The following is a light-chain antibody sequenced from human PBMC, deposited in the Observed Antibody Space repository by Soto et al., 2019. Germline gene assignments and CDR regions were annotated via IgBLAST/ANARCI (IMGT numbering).Light chain of an antibody. CDR3: LQYSNSPSRGFT. Sequence: EIVLTQSPGTLSLSPGERASLSCRASQSVVSTYLAWYQHKPGQAPRLLIYGTSNRATGIPDRFSGSGSGTDFSLTISRLEPEDFAVYYCLQYSNSPSRGFTFGPGTKVD. CDR2: GTS. J-gene: IGKJ3*01. V-gene: IGKV3-20*01. CDR1: QSVVSTY.